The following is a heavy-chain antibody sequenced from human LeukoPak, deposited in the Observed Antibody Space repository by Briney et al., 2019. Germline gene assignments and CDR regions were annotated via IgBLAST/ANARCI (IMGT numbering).Heavy chain of an antibody. J-gene: IGHJ4*02. Sequence: SETLSLTCTVSGGSISSSSYYWGWIRQPPGKGLEWIGSIYYSGSTYYNPSLKSRVTISVDTSKNQFSLKLSSVTAADTAVYYCARDQGGRLDYWGQGTLVTVSS. D-gene: IGHD1-26*01. CDR1: GGSISSSSYY. CDR3: ARDQGGRLDY. CDR2: IYYSGST. V-gene: IGHV4-39*07.